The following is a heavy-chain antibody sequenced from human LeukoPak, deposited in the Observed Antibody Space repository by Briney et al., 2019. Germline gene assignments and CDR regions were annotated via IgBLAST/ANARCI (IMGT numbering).Heavy chain of an antibody. V-gene: IGHV4-59*01. CDR1: GGSISSYY. Sequence: SETLSLTCTVSGGSISSYYWSWIRQPPGKGLEWIGYNYYSGSTNYNPSLKSRVTISVDTSKNQFSLKLSSVTAADTAVYYCARDRGPPYYYYGMDVWGQGTTVTVSS. CDR3: ARDRGPPYYYYGMDV. J-gene: IGHJ6*02. CDR2: NYYSGST.